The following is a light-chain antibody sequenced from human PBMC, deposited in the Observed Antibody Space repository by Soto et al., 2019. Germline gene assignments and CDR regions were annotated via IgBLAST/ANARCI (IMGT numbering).Light chain of an antibody. Sequence: DNQMTQSPSSLSASVGDRVTITCRASQGISKSLAWYQQKPGKVPKLLIYAASTLQSGVPSRFSGSGSGADFTLTISRLRPEDVATYYCQKYNPAPTFGQGTKVEIK. CDR2: AAS. V-gene: IGKV1-27*01. CDR1: QGISKS. J-gene: IGKJ1*01. CDR3: QKYNPAPT.